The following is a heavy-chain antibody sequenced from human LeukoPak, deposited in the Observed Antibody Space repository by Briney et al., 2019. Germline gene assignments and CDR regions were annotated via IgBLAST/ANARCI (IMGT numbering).Heavy chain of an antibody. Sequence: GGSLRLSCAASGFTFSSYEMNWVRQAPGKGLEWVSYISSSGSTIYYADSVKGRFTISRDNAKNSLYLQMNSLRAGDTAVYYCASFRITVAGRTGLDYWGQGTLVTVSS. CDR1: GFTFSSYE. CDR2: ISSSGSTI. J-gene: IGHJ4*02. CDR3: ASFRITVAGRTGLDY. D-gene: IGHD6-19*01. V-gene: IGHV3-48*03.